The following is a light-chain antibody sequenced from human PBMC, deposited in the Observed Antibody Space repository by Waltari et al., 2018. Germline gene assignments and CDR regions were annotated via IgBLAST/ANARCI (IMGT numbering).Light chain of an antibody. Sequence: STRARTSISTTLAWYQPNPAQAPRLLIYGASTLSTCIPARFSGSGSGTAFTLTISSMQSEYFAVSYCQQYNNWPDYTFGQGTPLEI. CDR2: GAS. CDR1: TSISTT. CDR3: QQYNNWPDYT. J-gene: IGKJ2*01. V-gene: IGKV3-15*01.